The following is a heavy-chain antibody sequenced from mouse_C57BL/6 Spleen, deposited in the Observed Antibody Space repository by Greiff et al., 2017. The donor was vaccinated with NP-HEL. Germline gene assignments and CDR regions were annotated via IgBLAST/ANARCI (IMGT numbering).Heavy chain of an antibody. D-gene: IGHD1-1*01. CDR3: ARWDGDYGSFFDY. J-gene: IGHJ2*01. CDR2: INPSNGGT. V-gene: IGHV1-53*01. CDR1: GYTFTSYW. Sequence: QVHVKQPGTELVKPGASVKLSCKASGYTFTSYWMHWVKQRPGQGLEWIGNINPSNGGTNYNEKFKSKATLTVDKSSSTAYMQLSSLTSEDSAVYYCARWDGDYGSFFDYWGQGTTLTVSS.